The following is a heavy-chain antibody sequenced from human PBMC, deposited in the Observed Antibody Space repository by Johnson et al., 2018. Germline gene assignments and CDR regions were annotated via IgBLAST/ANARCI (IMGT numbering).Heavy chain of an antibody. CDR1: GFTFSSYA. Sequence: QVQLVQSGGGVVQPGRSXRLSCAASGFTFSSYAMHWVRQAPGKGLEWVAVISYDGSNKYFADSVKGRFTISRDNSKNTLYLQMGSLRVDDTAMYYCARAADSSRNWFAPWGQGTLVTVSS. V-gene: IGHV3-30*14. CDR2: ISYDGSNK. D-gene: IGHD6-13*01. J-gene: IGHJ5*02. CDR3: ARAADSSRNWFAP.